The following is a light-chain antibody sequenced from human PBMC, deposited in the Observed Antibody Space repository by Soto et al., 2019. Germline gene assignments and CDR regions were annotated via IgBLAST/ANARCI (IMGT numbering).Light chain of an antibody. V-gene: IGKV3-15*01. CDR2: GAS. CDR3: QQYNKWPQT. J-gene: IGKJ5*01. Sequence: EIVMAQSPATLSVSPGERATLSCRASQSVSSNLAWYQHKPGQAPRLLIYGASTRATGIPARFSCSGFGTECPRTISSLQSQDFATGYCQQYNKWPQTFGQGTRLEIK. CDR1: QSVSSN.